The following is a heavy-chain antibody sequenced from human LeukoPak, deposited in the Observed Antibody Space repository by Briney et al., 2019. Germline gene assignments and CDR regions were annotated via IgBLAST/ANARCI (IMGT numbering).Heavy chain of an antibody. Sequence: SETLSLTCAVSGGSISSGGYSWSWIRQPPGKGLEWIGYIYHSGSTYYNPSLKSRVTISVDRSKNQFSLKLSSVTAADTAVYYCARDRSPPYELDYWGQGTLVTVSS. D-gene: IGHD3-3*01. CDR2: IYHSGST. CDR1: GGSISSGGYS. J-gene: IGHJ4*02. CDR3: ARDRSPPYELDY. V-gene: IGHV4-30-2*01.